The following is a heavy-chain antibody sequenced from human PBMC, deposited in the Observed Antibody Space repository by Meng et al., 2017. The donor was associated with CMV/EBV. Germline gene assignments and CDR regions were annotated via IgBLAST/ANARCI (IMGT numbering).Heavy chain of an antibody. D-gene: IGHD2-2*01. Sequence: ASVKVSCKASGSTFTGYYMHWVRQAPGQGLEWMGWINPNSGGTNYAQKFQGRVTMTRDTSISTAYMELSRLRSDDTAVYYCARGRLIVVVPAAIAGVRIAAALSMDVWGQGTTVTVSS. V-gene: IGHV1-2*02. CDR2: INPNSGGT. J-gene: IGHJ6*02. CDR1: GSTFTGYY. CDR3: ARGRLIVVVPAAIAGVRIAAALSMDV.